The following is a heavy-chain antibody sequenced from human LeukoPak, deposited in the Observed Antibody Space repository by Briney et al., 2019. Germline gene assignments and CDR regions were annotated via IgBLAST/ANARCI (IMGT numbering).Heavy chain of an antibody. CDR1: GFTFSNYW. CDR3: ASLTSETTARDY. Sequence: GSLRLSCAASGFTFSNYWMSWVRQAPGKGLEWIGEIYHSGSTNYNPSLKSRVTISVDKSKNQFSLKLSSVTAADTAVYYCASLTSETTARDYWGQGTLVTVSS. J-gene: IGHJ4*02. V-gene: IGHV4-4*02. D-gene: IGHD1-1*01. CDR2: IYHSGST.